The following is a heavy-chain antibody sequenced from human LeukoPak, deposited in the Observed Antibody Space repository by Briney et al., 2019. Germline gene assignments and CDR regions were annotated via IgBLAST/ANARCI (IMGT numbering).Heavy chain of an antibody. CDR2: VRNDGTIK. D-gene: IGHD6-13*01. CDR3: AKTASSSWGYFDY. Sequence: GGSLRLSCAASGFTFRTYGMHWVRQAPGKGLEWVAFVRNDGTIKYYADSVKGRFAISRDNSKNTLYLQMNSLRAEDTAVYYCAKTASSSWGYFDYWGQGTLVTVSS. J-gene: IGHJ4*02. V-gene: IGHV3-30*02. CDR1: GFTFRTYG.